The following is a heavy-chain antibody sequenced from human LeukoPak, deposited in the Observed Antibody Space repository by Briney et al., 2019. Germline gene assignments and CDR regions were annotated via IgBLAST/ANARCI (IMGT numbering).Heavy chain of an antibody. CDR1: GDTFTGHY. D-gene: IGHD6-13*01. CDR3: ARISSIAAAGHDY. J-gene: IGHJ4*02. V-gene: IGHV1-2*02. Sequence: ASVKVSCKASGDTFTGHYMHWVRQAPGQGLEWMGWINPNSGGTNYAQKFQGRVTMTRDTSISTAYMELSRLRSDDTAVYYCARISSIAAAGHDYWGQGTLVTVSS. CDR2: INPNSGGT.